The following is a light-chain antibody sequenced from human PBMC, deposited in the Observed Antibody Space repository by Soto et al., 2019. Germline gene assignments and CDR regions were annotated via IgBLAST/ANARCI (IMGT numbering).Light chain of an antibody. CDR2: AAS. CDR1: QAIRND. Sequence: AIQMTQSPSSLSASVGDRVTITCRASQAIRNDVDWYQQRPGQAPKLLIYAASHLQSGIPSRFSGSEFGTEFTLTISGLQPEDFATYWCLQEYTTPLTFGGGTTVEIK. V-gene: IGKV1-6*01. J-gene: IGKJ4*01. CDR3: LQEYTTPLT.